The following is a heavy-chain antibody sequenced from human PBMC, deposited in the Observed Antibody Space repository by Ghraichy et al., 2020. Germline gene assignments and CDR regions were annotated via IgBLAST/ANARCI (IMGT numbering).Heavy chain of an antibody. V-gene: IGHV4-39*01. D-gene: IGHD3-9*01. J-gene: IGHJ3*02. CDR3: ATFEWHMYLWDAFDI. CDR2: IYYSGST. Sequence: SETLSLTCTVSGGSISSSSYYWGWIRQPPGKGLEWIGSIYYSGSTYYNPSLKSRVTISVDTSKNQFSLKLSSVTAADTAVYYCATFEWHMYLWDAFDIWGQGTMVTVSS. CDR1: GGSISSSSYY.